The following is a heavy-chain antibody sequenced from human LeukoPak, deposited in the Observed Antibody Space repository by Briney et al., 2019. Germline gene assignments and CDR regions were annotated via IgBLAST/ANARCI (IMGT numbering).Heavy chain of an antibody. D-gene: IGHD1-1*01. CDR3: AKGLERESRLDS. J-gene: IGHJ4*02. CDR2: IRNSDGMT. CDR1: GFSIYTYT. Sequence: GGSLRLSCDASGFSIYTYTMYWVRQAPGQGLEWVSGIRNSDGMTYYADSVRGRFTISTDNSKNTLYLQMNSLRTEDTALYYCAKGLERESRLDSWGQGTLVTVSS. V-gene: IGHV3-23*01.